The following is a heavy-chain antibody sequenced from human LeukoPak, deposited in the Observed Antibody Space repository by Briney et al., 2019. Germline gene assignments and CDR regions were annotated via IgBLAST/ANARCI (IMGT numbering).Heavy chain of an antibody. CDR2: IYYSGST. J-gene: IGHJ5*02. CDR1: GGSISSSSYY. Sequence: SETLSLTCTVSGGSISSSSYYWGWIRQPPGKGLEWIGSIYYSGSTNYNPSLKSRVTISVDTSKNQFSLKLSSVTAADTAVYYCARDVSGWFDPWGQGTLVTVSS. V-gene: IGHV4-39*07. CDR3: ARDVSGWFDP. D-gene: IGHD3-10*01.